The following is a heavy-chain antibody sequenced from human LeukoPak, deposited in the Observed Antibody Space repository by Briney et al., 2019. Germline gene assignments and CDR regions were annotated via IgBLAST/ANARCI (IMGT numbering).Heavy chain of an antibody. CDR3: ARGETYYDFWSGYLDY. CDR1: GFTFSSHG. D-gene: IGHD3-3*01. Sequence: GGSLRLSCAASGFTFSSHGMNWVRQAPGKGLEWVSGISPNGVITYYADSVKGRFTISRDNSKNPLYLQMNGLRAEDTAVYYCARGETYYDFWSGYLDYWGQGTLVTVSS. J-gene: IGHJ4*02. CDR2: ISPNGVIT. V-gene: IGHV3-23*01.